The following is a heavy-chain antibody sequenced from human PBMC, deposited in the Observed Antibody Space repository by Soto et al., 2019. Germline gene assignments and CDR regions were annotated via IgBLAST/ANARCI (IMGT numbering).Heavy chain of an antibody. D-gene: IGHD3-3*01. V-gene: IGHV3-30-3*01. CDR3: ARDKRDLRFLEWSYYFDY. J-gene: IGHJ4*02. Sequence: QVQLVESGGGVVQPGRSLRLSCAASGFTFSSYAMQWVRQAPGKGLVWVAVISYDGSNKYYADYVKGRFTISRDNSKNSLYLQMNSLRAEDTAVYYCARDKRDLRFLEWSYYFDYWGQGTLVTVSS. CDR1: GFTFSSYA. CDR2: ISYDGSNK.